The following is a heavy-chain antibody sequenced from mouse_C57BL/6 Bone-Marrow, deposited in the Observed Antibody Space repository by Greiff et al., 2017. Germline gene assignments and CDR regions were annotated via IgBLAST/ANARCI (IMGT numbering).Heavy chain of an antibody. J-gene: IGHJ3*01. D-gene: IGHD4-1*01. CDR3: SGLLGAY. CDR2: IRLKSDNYAT. CDR1: GFTFSNYW. Sequence: EVMLVESGGGLVQPGGSMKLSCVASGFTFSNYWMNWVRQSPEKGLEWVAQIRLKSDNYATHYAESVKGRFTIARDDSKSSVYLQMNNLRAEDTGIYYCSGLLGAYWGQGTLVTVSA. V-gene: IGHV6-3*01.